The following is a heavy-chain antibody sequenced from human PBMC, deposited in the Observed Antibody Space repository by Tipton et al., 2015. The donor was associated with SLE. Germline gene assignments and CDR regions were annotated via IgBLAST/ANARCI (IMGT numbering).Heavy chain of an antibody. V-gene: IGHV4-34*01. CDR1: GGSFSGYY. CDR3: ARDSIYDHKPFDY. D-gene: IGHD3-22*01. CDR2: IYYSGST. J-gene: IGHJ4*02. Sequence: TLSLTCAVYGGSFSGYYWSWIRQPPGKGLEWIGYIYYSGSTNYNPSLKSRVTISVDTSKNQFSLKLSSVTAADTAVYYCARDSIYDHKPFDYWGQGTLVTVSS.